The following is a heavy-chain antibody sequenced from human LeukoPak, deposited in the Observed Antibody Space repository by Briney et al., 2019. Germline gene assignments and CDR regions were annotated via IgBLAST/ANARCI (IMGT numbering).Heavy chain of an antibody. V-gene: IGHV4-59*08. CDR2: VYYTGST. D-gene: IGHD4-23*01. CDR3: VRLSVVSPHRYFDL. J-gene: IGHJ2*01. Sequence: SATLSLTCTVSGGSISGYYWSWIRQPPGKGLEWIAYVYYTGSTNYSPSLKSRVTISRDTSKNQFSLKLTSVTAADTAVYYCVRLSVVSPHRYFDLWGRGTLVTVSS. CDR1: GGSISGYY.